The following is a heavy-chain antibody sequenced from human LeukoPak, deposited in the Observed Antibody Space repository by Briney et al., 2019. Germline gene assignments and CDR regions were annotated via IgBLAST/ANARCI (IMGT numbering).Heavy chain of an antibody. CDR3: AKDPKGYCSGGSCYQAWGDAFDI. Sequence: SETLSLTCAVYGGSFSGYYWSWIRQPPGKGLEWIGEINHSGSTNYNPSLKSRVTISVDTSKNQFSLKLSSVTAADTAVYYCAKDPKGYCSGGSCYQAWGDAFDIWGQGTMVTVSS. CDR1: GGSFSGYY. V-gene: IGHV4-34*01. CDR2: INHSGST. D-gene: IGHD2-15*01. J-gene: IGHJ3*02.